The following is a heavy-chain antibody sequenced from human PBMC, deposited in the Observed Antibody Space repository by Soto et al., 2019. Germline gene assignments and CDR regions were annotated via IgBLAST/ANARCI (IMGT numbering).Heavy chain of an antibody. CDR2: INPNSGGT. CDR3: ARDLYLCSGGSCYPHSWFDP. CDR1: GYTFTVYY. Sequence: GASVKVSCKASGYTFTVYYMHWVRQAPGQGLEWMGWINPNSGGTNYAQKFQGWVTMTRDTSISTAYMELSRLRSDDTAVYYCARDLYLCSGGSCYPHSWFDPWGQGTLVTVSS. J-gene: IGHJ5*02. D-gene: IGHD2-15*01. V-gene: IGHV1-2*04.